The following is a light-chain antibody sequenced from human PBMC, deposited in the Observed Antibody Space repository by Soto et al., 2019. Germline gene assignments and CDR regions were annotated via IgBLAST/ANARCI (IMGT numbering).Light chain of an antibody. J-gene: IGLJ2*01. CDR1: SSDVGSYNL. V-gene: IGLV2-23*02. Sequence: QSVLTQPASVSGSPGQSITISCTGTSSDVGSYNLVSWYQQHPGKAPKLMIYEVSKRPSGVSNRFSGSKSGNTASLTISRLQAEDEADYYCCSYAGSSTVVFGGGTKLTVL. CDR3: CSYAGSSTVV. CDR2: EVS.